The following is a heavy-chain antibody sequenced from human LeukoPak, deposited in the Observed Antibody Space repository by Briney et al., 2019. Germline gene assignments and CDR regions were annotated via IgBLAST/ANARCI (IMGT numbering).Heavy chain of an antibody. J-gene: IGHJ3*02. D-gene: IGHD2-15*01. CDR3: ARGTGQDYAFDI. V-gene: IGHV3-64*01. Sequence: GGSLRLSCAASGFTFSSYAMHWVRQAPGKGLEYVSAISSNGGSTYYANSVKGRFTISRDNSKNTLYLQMNSLRAEDAAVYYCARGTGQDYAFDIWGQGTMVTVSS. CDR1: GFTFSSYA. CDR2: ISSNGGST.